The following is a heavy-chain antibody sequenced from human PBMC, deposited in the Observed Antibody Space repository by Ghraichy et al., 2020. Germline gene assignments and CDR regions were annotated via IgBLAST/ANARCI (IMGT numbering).Heavy chain of an antibody. D-gene: IGHD1-7*01. CDR1: GYSFGNYG. V-gene: IGHV1-18*04. J-gene: IGHJ4*02. CDR2: INSYRGDT. CDR3: GRDSLELAPVPPWIDH. Sequence: ASVKVSCKASGYSFGNYGINWVRQAPGQGLEWMGWINSYRGDTLYAPKFQGRVTMITDTSTNTAYLELRNLRSDDAAVYFCGRDSLELAPVPPWIDHWGQGTLVTVSS.